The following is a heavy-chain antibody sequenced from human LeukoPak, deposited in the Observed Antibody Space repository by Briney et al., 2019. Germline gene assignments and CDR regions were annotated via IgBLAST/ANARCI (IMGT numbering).Heavy chain of an antibody. J-gene: IGHJ4*02. CDR1: GFPFSNYW. Sequence: GGSLRLSCATSGFPFSNYWMNWVRQAPGKGLEWVSAISGSGGSTYYADSVKGRFTISRDNSKNTLYLQMNSLRAEDTAVYYCAKDWGWVDGATAANYFDYWGQGTLVTVSS. V-gene: IGHV3-23*01. CDR2: ISGSGGST. D-gene: IGHD1-26*01. CDR3: AKDWGWVDGATAANYFDY.